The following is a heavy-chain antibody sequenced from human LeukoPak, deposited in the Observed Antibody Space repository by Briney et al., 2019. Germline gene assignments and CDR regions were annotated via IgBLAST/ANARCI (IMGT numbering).Heavy chain of an antibody. CDR1: GGSISNSSYY. J-gene: IGHJ4*02. CDR2: MYYSGST. V-gene: IGHV4-39*01. Sequence: SETLALTCTVSGGSISNSSYYWGWIRQPPGKGLEWIGRMYYSGSTYYNPSLKSRATISVDTSKNQFSLKLRSVTAADTAVYYCARGRQLIAAAGSFADWGQGTLVTVSS. CDR3: ARGRQLIAAAGSFAD. D-gene: IGHD6-13*01.